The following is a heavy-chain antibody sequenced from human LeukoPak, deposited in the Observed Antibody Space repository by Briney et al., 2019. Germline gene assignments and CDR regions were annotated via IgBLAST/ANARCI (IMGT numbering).Heavy chain of an antibody. CDR3: ARRSIAELNYYMDV. J-gene: IGHJ6*03. CDR2: ISGNGGST. Sequence: GGSLRLSCAASGFTVSSYAMSWVRQAPGKGLEWVSGISGNGGSTYYADSVKGRFTISRDNSKNTLYLQMNSLRAEDTAVYYCARRSIAELNYYMDVWGKGTTVTVSS. CDR1: GFTVSSYA. V-gene: IGHV3-23*01. D-gene: IGHD6-6*01.